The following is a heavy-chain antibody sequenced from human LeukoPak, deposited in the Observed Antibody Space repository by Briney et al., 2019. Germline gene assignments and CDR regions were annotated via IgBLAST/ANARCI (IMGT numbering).Heavy chain of an antibody. CDR1: GGSFSGYY. D-gene: IGHD2-21*01. V-gene: IGHV4-34*01. Sequence: PSETLSLTCAVYGGSFSGYYWSWIRQPPGKGLEWIGEINHSGSTNYSPSLKSRVTISVDTSKNQFSLKLSSVTAADTAVYYCAQIPTSRGNYYYYYGMDVWGQGTTVTVSS. CDR3: AQIPTSRGNYYYYYGMDV. J-gene: IGHJ6*02. CDR2: INHSGST.